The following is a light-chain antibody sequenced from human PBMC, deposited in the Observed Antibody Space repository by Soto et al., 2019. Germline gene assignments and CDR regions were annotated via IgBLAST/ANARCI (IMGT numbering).Light chain of an antibody. CDR2: EVN. CDR1: SSDVGSYNR. V-gene: IGLV2-18*01. Sequence: QSALTQPPSVSGSPGQSVTISCTGTSSDVGSYNRLSWYQQPPGTAPKLIMYEVNTRPSGVPDRFSGSESGSTASLTISGLQAEDEADYYCSLYISGSTYVFGTGTKLTVL. J-gene: IGLJ1*01. CDR3: SLYISGSTYV.